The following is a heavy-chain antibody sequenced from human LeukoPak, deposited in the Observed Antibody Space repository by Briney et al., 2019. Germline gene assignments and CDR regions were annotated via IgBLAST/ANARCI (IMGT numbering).Heavy chain of an antibody. Sequence: GGSLRLSCAASGFTFSSYAMSWVRQAPGKGLEWVANIKQDGSEKYYVDSVKGRFTISRDNAKNSLYLQMNSLRAEDTAVYYCARGPRDGRFDPWGQGTLVTVSS. D-gene: IGHD1-1*01. J-gene: IGHJ5*02. V-gene: IGHV3-7*01. CDR1: GFTFSSYA. CDR2: IKQDGSEK. CDR3: ARGPRDGRFDP.